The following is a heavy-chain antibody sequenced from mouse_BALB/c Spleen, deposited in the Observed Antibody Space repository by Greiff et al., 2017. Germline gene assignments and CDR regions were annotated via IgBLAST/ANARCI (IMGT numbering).Heavy chain of an antibody. CDR2: ISSGGSYT. J-gene: IGHJ3*01. Sequence: EVKLEESGGGLVKPGGSLKLSCAASGFTFSSYAMSWVRQSPEKRLEWVAEISSGGSYTYYPDTVTGRFTISRDNAKNTLYLEMSSLRSEDTAMYYCARLSTMLSWFAYWGQGTLVTVSA. CDR3: ARLSTMLSWFAY. V-gene: IGHV5-9-4*01. CDR1: GFTFSSYA. D-gene: IGHD2-1*01.